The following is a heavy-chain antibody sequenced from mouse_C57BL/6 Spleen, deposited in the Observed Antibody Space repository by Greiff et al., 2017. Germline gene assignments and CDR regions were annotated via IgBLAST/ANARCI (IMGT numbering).Heavy chain of an antibody. D-gene: IGHD1-1*01. V-gene: IGHV7-3*01. CDR1: GFTFTDYY. CDR3: ARYLHYYGSSYFDY. Sequence: EVQLVESGGGLVQPGGSLSLSCAASGFTFTDYYMSWVRQPPGKALEWLGFIRNKANGYTTEYSASVKGRFTISRDNSQSILYRQMNALRAEDSATYYCARYLHYYGSSYFDYWGQGTTLTVSS. CDR2: IRNKANGYTT. J-gene: IGHJ2*01.